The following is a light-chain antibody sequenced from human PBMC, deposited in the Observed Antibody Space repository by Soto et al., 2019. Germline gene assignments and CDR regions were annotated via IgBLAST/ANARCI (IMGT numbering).Light chain of an antibody. V-gene: IGKV1-9*01. CDR1: QGISSY. CDR3: QQLTNYPT. J-gene: IGKJ4*01. CDR2: GAS. Sequence: IQLTQSPSSLSASVGDRVTITRRASQGISSYLAWYQQKPGKVPKLLIYGASTLQSGVPSRFSGSGSGTDFTLTISSLQPEDFATYSCQQLTNYPTFGGGTKVETK.